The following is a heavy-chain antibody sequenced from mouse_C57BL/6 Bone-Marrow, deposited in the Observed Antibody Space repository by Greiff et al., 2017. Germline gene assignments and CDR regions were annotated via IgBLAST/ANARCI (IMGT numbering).Heavy chain of an antibody. V-gene: IGHV1-36*01. J-gene: IGHJ3*01. CDR2: VYPYNGGT. Sequence: EVQLVESGPVLVKPGPSVKISCKASGFTFTDYYMHWVKQSHGQSLEWIGLVYPYNGGTSYNQKFKGKAKLTAVTSASTAYMELSSLTNEDSAVYYCTSLNWDWFAYWGQGTLVTVSA. CDR1: GFTFTDYY. CDR3: TSLNWDWFAY. D-gene: IGHD4-1*02.